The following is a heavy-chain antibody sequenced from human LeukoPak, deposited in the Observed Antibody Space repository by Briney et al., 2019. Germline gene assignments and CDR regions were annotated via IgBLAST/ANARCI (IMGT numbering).Heavy chain of an antibody. CDR2: IKEDGSGK. D-gene: IGHD3-22*01. Sequence: GGSLRLSCVASGLTNCSNWMSWVRRAPGRGLEWVANIKEDGSGKYYVDSVKGRFTISRDNAKNSLYLQLNSLRAEDTAVYYCARDSGVTYYYHSSGYSGAFDIWGQGTMVTVSS. CDR3: ARDSGVTYYYHSSGYSGAFDI. J-gene: IGHJ3*02. V-gene: IGHV3-7*01. CDR1: GLTNCSNW.